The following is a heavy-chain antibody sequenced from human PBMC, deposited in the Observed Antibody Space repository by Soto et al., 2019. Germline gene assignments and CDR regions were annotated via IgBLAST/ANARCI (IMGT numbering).Heavy chain of an antibody. J-gene: IGHJ4*02. V-gene: IGHV1-18*01. CDR3: ARGPTDYYDNSGNYFLDY. Sequence: QVQLVQSGAEVKKPGASVKVSCKASGYTFTTYGMSWVRQAPGQGLDWMGWISTYNGNTKYAERLQGRVTMTTDTTPSTAYMELRSLRSDETAVYYYARGPTDYYDNSGNYFLDYWGQGTLVTVSS. CDR2: ISTYNGNT. CDR1: GYTFTTYG. D-gene: IGHD3-22*01.